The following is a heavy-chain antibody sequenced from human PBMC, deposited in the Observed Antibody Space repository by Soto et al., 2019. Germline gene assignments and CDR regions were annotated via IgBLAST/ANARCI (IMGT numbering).Heavy chain of an antibody. V-gene: IGHV4-39*01. J-gene: IGHJ4*02. CDR3: ARTSGSSGLTDY. Sequence: SETLSLTCTVSGGSISSSSYYWGWIRQPPGKGLEWIGSIYYSGSTYYNPSLKSRVTISVDTSKNQFSLKLSSVTAADTAVYYCARTSGSSGLTDYWGQGTLVTVSS. CDR2: IYYSGST. D-gene: IGHD3-22*01. CDR1: GGSISSSSYY.